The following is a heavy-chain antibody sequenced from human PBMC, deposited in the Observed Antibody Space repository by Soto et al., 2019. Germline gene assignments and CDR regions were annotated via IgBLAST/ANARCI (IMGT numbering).Heavy chain of an antibody. J-gene: IGHJ6*02. CDR1: VYSFARYC. V-gene: IGHV5-51*01. Sequence: GESLKISCTASVYSFARYCIGWVRQMPGKGLEWMWLIYPDDSDTRYSPSFQGQVTISADKSLRTAYLQWTSLKASDTALYYCARTRSFTLGFYYDGMDVWGQGTTVTVSS. CDR3: ARTRSFTLGFYYDGMDV. D-gene: IGHD6-6*01. CDR2: IYPDDSDT.